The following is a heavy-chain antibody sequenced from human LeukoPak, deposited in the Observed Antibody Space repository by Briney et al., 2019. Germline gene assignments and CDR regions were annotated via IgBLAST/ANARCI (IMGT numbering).Heavy chain of an antibody. Sequence: SETLSLTCTVSGGSISSYYWIWIRQPPGKGLEWIGYIFYSGSTNYNPSLKSRVTISVDTSKNQFSLKLSSVTAADTAVYYCARHGSVSSGALVWGQGTLVTVSP. CDR1: GGSISSYY. V-gene: IGHV4-59*08. D-gene: IGHD3-22*01. J-gene: IGHJ4*02. CDR2: IFYSGST. CDR3: ARHGSVSSGALV.